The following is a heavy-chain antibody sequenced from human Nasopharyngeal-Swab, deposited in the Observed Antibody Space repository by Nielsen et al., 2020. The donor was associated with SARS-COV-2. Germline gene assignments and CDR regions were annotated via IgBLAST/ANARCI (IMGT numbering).Heavy chain of an antibody. CDR1: GFTFSSYS. D-gene: IGHD2-21*01. V-gene: IGHV3-74*01. CDR3: ARETVLGDNYFFDY. CDR2: IKADGSST. J-gene: IGHJ4*02. Sequence: GESLKISCAASGFTFSSYSMNWVRQAPGEGLVWVSRIKADGSSTIYADSVKGRFTISRDNAKSTLYLQMNSLRDEDTAVYYCARETVLGDNYFFDYWGPGTLVTVSS.